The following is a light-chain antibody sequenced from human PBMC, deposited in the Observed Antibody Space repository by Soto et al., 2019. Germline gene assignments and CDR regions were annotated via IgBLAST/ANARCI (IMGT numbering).Light chain of an antibody. CDR3: QQSFSTPPT. Sequence: IILTQSTATLSLSPGDRATLSCRASQSISSYLSWYQQKPGQAPRPVIYDTSNRATDTPARLSGSGSGKDFTLTISSLQPEDFASYDGQQSFSTPPTFGQGTKVDIK. CDR1: QSISSY. V-gene: IGKV3-11*01. J-gene: IGKJ1*01. CDR2: DTS.